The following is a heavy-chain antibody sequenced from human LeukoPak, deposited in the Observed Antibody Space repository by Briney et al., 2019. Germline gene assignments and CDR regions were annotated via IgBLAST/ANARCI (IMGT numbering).Heavy chain of an antibody. D-gene: IGHD6-19*01. CDR3: AKDQNRDSSGWIFDY. J-gene: IGHJ4*02. CDR2: ISGSADST. V-gene: IGHV3-23*01. Sequence: PGGSLRLSCAASGFTFSSYAISWVRQAPGKGLEWASAISGSADSTYYADSVKGRFTISRDNSKNTLYLQMNSLRAEDTAVYSCAKDQNRDSSGWIFDYWGQGTLVTVSS. CDR1: GFTFSSYA.